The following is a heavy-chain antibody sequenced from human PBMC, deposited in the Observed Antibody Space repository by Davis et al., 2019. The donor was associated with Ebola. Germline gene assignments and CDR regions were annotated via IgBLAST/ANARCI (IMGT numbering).Heavy chain of an antibody. CDR3: TRFSRGDLENY. J-gene: IGHJ4*02. D-gene: IGHD1-1*01. Sequence: GGSLRLSCAASGFTFSSYSMNWVRLAPGRGLEWVANIRQDGSDKQYVGSVAGRFTVSRDNAKNSLYLQMNSLRVEDTGVYYCTRFSRGDLENYWGQGAPVTVSS. CDR1: GFTFSSYS. V-gene: IGHV3-7*01. CDR2: IRQDGSDK.